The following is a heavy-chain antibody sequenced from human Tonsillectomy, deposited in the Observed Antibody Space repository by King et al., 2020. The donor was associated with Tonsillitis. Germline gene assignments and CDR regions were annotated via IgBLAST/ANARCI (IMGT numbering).Heavy chain of an antibody. CDR2: FYYSGST. J-gene: IGHJ3*02. D-gene: IGHD6-19*01. CDR3: AGTVAYAFDI. CDR1: CGSIISSTYY. V-gene: IGHV4-39*01. Sequence: QVQLQESGPGLVKPSETLSLTCTVSCGSIISSTYYWGWIRQPPGKGLEWIGSFYYSGSTYYNPSLKSRVTISVDTSKNQFSLKLSSVTAADTAVYYCAGTVAYAFDIWGQGTMVTVSS.